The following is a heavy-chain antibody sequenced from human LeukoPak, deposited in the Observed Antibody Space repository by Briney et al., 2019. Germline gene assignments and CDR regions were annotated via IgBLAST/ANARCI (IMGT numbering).Heavy chain of an antibody. CDR3: AKFGTDLIYYYYYMDV. V-gene: IGHV3-23*01. D-gene: IGHD3-10*01. J-gene: IGHJ6*03. Sequence: PGGSLRLSCAASGFTFSSYAMSWVRQAPGKGLEWVSAISGSGGSTYYADSVKGRFTISRDNSKNTLYLQMNSLRAEGTAVYYCAKFGTDLIYYYYYMDVWGKGTTVTVSS. CDR2: ISGSGGST. CDR1: GFTFSSYA.